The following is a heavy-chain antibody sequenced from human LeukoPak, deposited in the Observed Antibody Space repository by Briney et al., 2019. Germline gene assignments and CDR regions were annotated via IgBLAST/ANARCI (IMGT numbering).Heavy chain of an antibody. D-gene: IGHD1-26*01. J-gene: IGHJ4*02. CDR1: GGPISSYY. CDR3: ARAPSGSYYRPFDY. Sequence: SETLSLTCTVSGGPISSYYWSWIRQPPGKGLEWIGYIYYSGSTNYNPSLKSRVTISADTSKNQFSLKLSSVTAADTAVYYCARAPSGSYYRPFDYWGQGTLVTVSS. CDR2: IYYSGST. V-gene: IGHV4-59*01.